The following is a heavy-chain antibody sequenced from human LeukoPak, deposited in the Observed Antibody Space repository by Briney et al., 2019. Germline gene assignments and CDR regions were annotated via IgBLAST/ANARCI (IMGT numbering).Heavy chain of an antibody. CDR2: ISGSGGST. CDR1: GFMFSSYV. J-gene: IGHJ5*02. D-gene: IGHD2-8*02. Sequence: GGSLRLSCAGSGFMFSSYVMSWVRQAPGKGLEWVSGISGSGGSTYYADSVKGRFTISRDNSKNTLYLQMNSLRAEDTAMYYCASLSGVWDTGDKKWFDPWGQGTLVTVSS. CDR3: ASLSGVWDTGDKKWFDP. V-gene: IGHV3-23*01.